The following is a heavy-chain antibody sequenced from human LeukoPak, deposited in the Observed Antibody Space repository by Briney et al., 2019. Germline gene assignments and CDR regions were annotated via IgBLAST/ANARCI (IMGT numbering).Heavy chain of an antibody. CDR2: VDPSGDIA. Sequence: GASVKVSCKTSGYTFIHYYMHWVRQASGEGFEWMGIVDPSGDIATYAQKFQGRVTLTTDTSTSTFYMELSSLRSEDTAIYYCASDSFGVRGFDHWGQGTPVTVSS. D-gene: IGHD3-10*01. V-gene: IGHV1-46*01. CDR1: GYTFIHYY. J-gene: IGHJ4*02. CDR3: ASDSFGVRGFDH.